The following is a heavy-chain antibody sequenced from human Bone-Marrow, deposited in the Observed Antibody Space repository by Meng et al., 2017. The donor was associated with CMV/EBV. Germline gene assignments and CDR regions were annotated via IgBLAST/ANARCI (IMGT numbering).Heavy chain of an antibody. D-gene: IGHD2-2*02. Sequence: GGSLRLSCAASGFTFSSYSMNWVRQAPGKGLEWVSYISSGSTTIYYADSVKGRFTISRDNAKNSLYLQMNSLRAEDTAVYYCASEVGRYCSSTSCYTGDYWGQGTLVTVSS. CDR3: ASEVGRYCSSTSCYTGDY. CDR1: GFTFSSYS. V-gene: IGHV3-48*04. CDR2: ISSGSTTI. J-gene: IGHJ4*02.